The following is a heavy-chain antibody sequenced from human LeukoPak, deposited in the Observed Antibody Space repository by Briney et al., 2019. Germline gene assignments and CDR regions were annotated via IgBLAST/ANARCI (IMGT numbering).Heavy chain of an antibody. CDR1: GYTFSRYA. CDR3: ARDFSYYYDSSSYYFNWFDP. V-gene: IGHV1-3*01. Sequence: APVKVSCKASGYTFSRYAVHWVRQAPGQRLEWMGCINAGNGYTKYSQKFQGRVTITRDTSASTVYMELSSLRSEDTAVYYCARDFSYYYDSSSYYFNWFDPWGQGALVTVSS. D-gene: IGHD3-22*01. CDR2: INAGNGYT. J-gene: IGHJ5*02.